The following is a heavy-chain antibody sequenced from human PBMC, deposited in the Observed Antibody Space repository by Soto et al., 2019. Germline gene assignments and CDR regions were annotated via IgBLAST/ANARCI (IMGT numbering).Heavy chain of an antibody. CDR3: ARDTVTTVTTRPYYYYHCCMDV. Sequence: ASVKVSCKASGYAFTSDGISWVRQAPGQGLEWMGWISAYTGNTNYAQRLQGRVTMTTDTSTSTACMELRSLRSDDTAVYYCARDTVTTVTTRPYYYYHCCMDVWGKGHTVIVSS. CDR1: GYAFTSDG. D-gene: IGHD4-17*01. V-gene: IGHV1-18*04. J-gene: IGHJ6*04. CDR2: ISAYTGNT.